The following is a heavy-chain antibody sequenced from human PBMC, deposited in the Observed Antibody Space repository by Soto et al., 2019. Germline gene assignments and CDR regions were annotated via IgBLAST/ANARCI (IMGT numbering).Heavy chain of an antibody. Sequence: QITLKESGPTLVKPTQTLTLTCTFSGFSLSTSGVGVGWIRQPPGKALEWLALIYWDDDTRYSPSLKSRLTIPKEASRHQVVINMKNTDPVDTDPYYCAHRPRQQLFAVMTKHWFDPWGQGTLVTVSS. D-gene: IGHD6-13*01. CDR3: AHRPRQQLFAVMTKHWFDP. J-gene: IGHJ5*02. V-gene: IGHV2-5*02. CDR2: IYWDDDT. CDR1: GFSLSTSGVG.